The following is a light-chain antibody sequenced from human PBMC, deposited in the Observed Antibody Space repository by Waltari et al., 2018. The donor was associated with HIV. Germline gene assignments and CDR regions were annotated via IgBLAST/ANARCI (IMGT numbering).Light chain of an antibody. CDR3: QQYYSLGPT. CDR1: RTILFSSENRNC. CDR2: GAS. J-gene: IGKJ4*01. V-gene: IGKV4-1*01. Sequence: DIVMTQSPNSLAVSLGERATINCRSSRTILFSSENRNCLAWYQQKPGQSPKLRSYGASTRASGVPDRFSGSGSGTNFSLTISSLQTDDVALYYCQQYYSLGPTFGGGTKVEIK.